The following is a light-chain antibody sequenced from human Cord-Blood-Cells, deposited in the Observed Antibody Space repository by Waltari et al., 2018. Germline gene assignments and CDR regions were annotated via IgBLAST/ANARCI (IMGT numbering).Light chain of an antibody. V-gene: IGKV3-15*01. J-gene: IGKJ1*01. CDR1: QSVSSN. CDR3: QQYNNWPPT. CDR2: GAS. Sequence: EIVMTQSPATMSVSPGERATLSCRASQSVSSNLAWYQQKPGQAPRLLIYGASTRANGIPARCSGSGSGTEFTLTTSSLQSEDFAGYYCQQYNNWPPTFGQGTKVEIK.